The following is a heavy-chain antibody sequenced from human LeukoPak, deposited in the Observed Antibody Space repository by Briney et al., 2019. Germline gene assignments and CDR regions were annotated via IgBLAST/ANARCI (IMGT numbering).Heavy chain of an antibody. D-gene: IGHD6-19*01. CDR3: ARGRPYSSGWYGAGGYFDY. V-gene: IGHV4-59*01. CDR1: GGSISSYY. Sequence: SETLSLTCTVSGGSISSYYWSWIRQPPGKGLEWIGYIYYSGSTNYNPSLKSRVTISVDTSKNQFSLKLSSVTAAVTAVYYCARGRPYSSGWYGAGGYFDYWGQGTLVTVSS. J-gene: IGHJ4*02. CDR2: IYYSGST.